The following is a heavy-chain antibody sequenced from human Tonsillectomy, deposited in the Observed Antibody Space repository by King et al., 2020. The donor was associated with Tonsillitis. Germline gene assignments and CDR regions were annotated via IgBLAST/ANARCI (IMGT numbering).Heavy chain of an antibody. CDR1: GYTFSIYY. CDR3: ARGPFYYGRSGYHDSFDI. Sequence: VQLVESGAEVKKPGASVKVSCKASGYTFSIYYIHWVRQAPGQGLEWMGIINPSAASTSYPQKFLGRVTMTSDTSTSIVYMELSSLRSEDTAVYYCARGPFYYGRSGYHDSFDIWGPGTMVTVSS. V-gene: IGHV1-46*01. CDR2: INPSAAST. J-gene: IGHJ3*02. D-gene: IGHD3-22*01.